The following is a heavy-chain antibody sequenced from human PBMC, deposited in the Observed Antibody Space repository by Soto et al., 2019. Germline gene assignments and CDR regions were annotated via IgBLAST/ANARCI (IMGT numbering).Heavy chain of an antibody. J-gene: IGHJ6*02. CDR1: GFTFNTYG. CDR2: ISYDGSNK. D-gene: IGHD2-2*01. Sequence: QVQLVESGGGVVQPGRSLRLSCAASGFTFNTYGMHWVRQSPGKGLEWVAVISYDGSNKYYADSVKGRLTISRDNSKNTLYLQMGSLRAEDTAVYYCAKGQHCSSTSCYFYYYGMDVWCQGTTVAVSS. CDR3: AKGQHCSSTSCYFYYYGMDV. V-gene: IGHV3-30*18.